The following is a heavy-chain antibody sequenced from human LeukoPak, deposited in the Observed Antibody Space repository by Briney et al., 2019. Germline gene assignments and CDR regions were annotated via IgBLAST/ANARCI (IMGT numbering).Heavy chain of an antibody. V-gene: IGHV3-21*01. CDR1: GFTFSSYS. CDR3: ARDFTVTTRLFDY. D-gene: IGHD4-17*01. Sequence: GGSLRLSCAASGFTFSSYSMNWVRQAPGKGLEWVSSISSSSSYIYYADSGKGRFTISRDNAKNSLYLQMNSLRAEDTAVYYCARDFTVTTRLFDYWGQGTLVTVSS. J-gene: IGHJ4*02. CDR2: ISSSSSYI.